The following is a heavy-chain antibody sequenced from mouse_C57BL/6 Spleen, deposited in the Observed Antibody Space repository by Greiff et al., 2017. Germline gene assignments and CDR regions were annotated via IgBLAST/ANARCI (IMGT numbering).Heavy chain of an antibody. D-gene: IGHD1-1*01. Sequence: LVESGPELVKPGASVKISCKASGYSFTDYNMNWVKQSNGKSLEWIGVINPNYGTTSYNQKFKGKATLTVDQSSSTAYMQLNSLTSEDSAVXYCAREKGNRVYYYGSSGYFDVWGTGTTVTVSS. V-gene: IGHV1-39*01. CDR2: INPNYGTT. CDR1: GYSFTDYN. J-gene: IGHJ1*03. CDR3: AREKGNRVYYYGSSGYFDV.